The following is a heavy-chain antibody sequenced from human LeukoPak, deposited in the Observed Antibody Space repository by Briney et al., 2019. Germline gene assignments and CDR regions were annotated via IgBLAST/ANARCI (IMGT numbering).Heavy chain of an antibody. CDR2: IYHSGNT. CDR1: GGPISSSNW. V-gene: IGHV4-4*02. J-gene: IGHJ6*03. Sequence: SGTLSLTCAVSGGPISSSNWWSWVRQPPGKGLEWIGEIYHSGNTNYNPSLKSRVTISVDTSKNQFSLKLSSVTAADTAVYYCARQGRPLYYYYYYMDVWGKGTTVTVSS. D-gene: IGHD3-10*01. CDR3: ARQGRPLYYYYYYMDV.